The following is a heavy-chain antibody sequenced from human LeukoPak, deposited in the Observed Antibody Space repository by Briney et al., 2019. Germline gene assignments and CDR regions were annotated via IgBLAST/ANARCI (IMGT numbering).Heavy chain of an antibody. CDR1: GYTFTSYY. J-gene: IGHJ3*02. CDR2: INPSGGST. V-gene: IGHV1-46*01. Sequence: ASVKVSCKASGYTFTSYYMHWVRQARGQGLEWMGIINPSGGSTSYAQKFQGRVTMTRDTSTSTVYMELSSLRSEDTAVYYCARDMTTVTTSFEAFDIWGQGTMVTVSS. CDR3: ARDMTTVTTSFEAFDI. D-gene: IGHD4-17*01.